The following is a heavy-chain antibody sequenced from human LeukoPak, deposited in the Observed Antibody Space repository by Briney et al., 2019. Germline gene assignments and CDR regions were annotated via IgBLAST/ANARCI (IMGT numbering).Heavy chain of an antibody. CDR3: AKDELPAG. Sequence: GRSLGLSCAASGFTFDDYAMHWVRQAPGKGLEWVSGISWNSGSIGYADSVKGRFTISRDNAKNSLYLQMNSLRAEDTALYYCAKDELPAGWGQGTLVTVSS. J-gene: IGHJ4*02. D-gene: IGHD1-26*01. CDR2: ISWNSGSI. V-gene: IGHV3-9*01. CDR1: GFTFDDYA.